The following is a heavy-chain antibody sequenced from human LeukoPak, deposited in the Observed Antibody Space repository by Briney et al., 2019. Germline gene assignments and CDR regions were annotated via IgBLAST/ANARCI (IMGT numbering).Heavy chain of an antibody. CDR2: ISSSSSYI. D-gene: IGHD4-17*01. CDR3: ARDLLDPYGY. J-gene: IGHJ4*02. CDR1: GFTFTSYS. Sequence: GGSLRLSCAASGFTFTSYSMNWVRQAPGKGLEWVSSISSSSSYIYYADSVKGRFTISRDNAKNSLYLQTNSLRVEDTAVYYCARDLLDPYGYWGQGTLVTVSS. V-gene: IGHV3-21*01.